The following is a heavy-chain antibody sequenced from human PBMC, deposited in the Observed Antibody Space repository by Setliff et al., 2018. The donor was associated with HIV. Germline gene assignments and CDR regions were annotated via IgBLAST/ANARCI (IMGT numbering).Heavy chain of an antibody. J-gene: IGHJ3*02. Sequence: ASVKVSCKASGYTFTSYYIHWVRQAPGQGLEWMGWINPNSNDIAYAQKLQGRVTMTRNTSIATAYMELSNLRSEDTAVYYCARGRSRAKDAFDIWGQGTMVTVSS. D-gene: IGHD6-13*01. CDR3: ARGRSRAKDAFDI. CDR2: INPNSNDI. V-gene: IGHV1-8*02. CDR1: GYTFTSYY.